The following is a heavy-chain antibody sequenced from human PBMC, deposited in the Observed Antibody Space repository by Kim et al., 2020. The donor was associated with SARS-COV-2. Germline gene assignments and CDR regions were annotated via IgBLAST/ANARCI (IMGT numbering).Heavy chain of an antibody. V-gene: IGHV3-33*01. CDR2: IWYDGSES. D-gene: IGHD3-22*01. Sequence: GGSLRLSCAASGFPFYHYGMHWVRQAPGKGLEWVAIIWYDGSESYYADSVKGRFTISRDNSKNTVYLQMNSLRAEDTAVYYCARERDYDKGIFYYKVAAFDSWGPGAMVTVSP. CDR3: ARERDYDKGIFYYKVAAFDS. CDR1: GFPFYHYG. J-gene: IGHJ3*02.